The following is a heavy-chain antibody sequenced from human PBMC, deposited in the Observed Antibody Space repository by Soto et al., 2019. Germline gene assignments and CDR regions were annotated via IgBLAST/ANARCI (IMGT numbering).Heavy chain of an antibody. Sequence: SETLSLTCTVSGGSISSGGYYWSWIRQHPGKGLEWIGYIYYSGSTYYNPSLKSRVTISVDTSKNQFSLKLSSVTAADTAVYYCARHPRIAAARYNWFDPWGQGTLVTVS. D-gene: IGHD6-13*01. V-gene: IGHV4-31*03. CDR1: GGSISSGGYY. J-gene: IGHJ5*02. CDR2: IYYSGST. CDR3: ARHPRIAAARYNWFDP.